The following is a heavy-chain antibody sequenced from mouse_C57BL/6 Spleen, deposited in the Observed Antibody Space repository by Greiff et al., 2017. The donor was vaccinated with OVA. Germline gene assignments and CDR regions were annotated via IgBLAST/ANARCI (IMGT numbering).Heavy chain of an antibody. Sequence: EVQLVESGGGLVKPGGSLKLSCAASGFTFSSYAMSWVRQTPEKRLEWVATISDGGSYTYYPDNVKGRFTISRDNAKNNLYLQMSHLKSEDTAMYYCARGGLDGSSYWGQGTLVTVSA. CDR2: ISDGGSYT. J-gene: IGHJ3*01. CDR3: ARGGLDGSSY. D-gene: IGHD1-1*01. V-gene: IGHV5-4*01. CDR1: GFTFSSYA.